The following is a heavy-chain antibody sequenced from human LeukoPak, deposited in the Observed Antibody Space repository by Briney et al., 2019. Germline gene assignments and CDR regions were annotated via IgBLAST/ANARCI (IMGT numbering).Heavy chain of an antibody. V-gene: IGHV1-18*01. CDR2: ISAYNGNT. CDR3: ARDRSTYYHDSSGYSPFDY. J-gene: IGHJ4*02. Sequence: GASVKVSCKASGYTFSNYGISWVRQAPGQGLEWMGWISAYNGNTNYAQNLQGRATMTTDTSTSTAYMELRSLRSDDTAVYYCARDRSTYYHDSSGYSPFDYWGQGTLVTVSS. CDR1: GYTFSNYG. D-gene: IGHD3-22*01.